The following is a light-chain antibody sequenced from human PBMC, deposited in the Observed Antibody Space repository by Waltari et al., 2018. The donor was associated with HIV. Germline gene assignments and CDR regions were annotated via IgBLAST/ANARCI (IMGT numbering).Light chain of an antibody. CDR2: KDT. Sequence: SYELTQPPSVSVSPGQPAKIPCSGDALPNQSAHWYQQKPGQAPLLVISKDTQRPSGIPERFSGSHSGTTVTLIISGVQAEDEADYYCESADNSGTYWVFGGGTKLSVL. CDR3: ESADNSGTYWV. J-gene: IGLJ3*02. CDR1: ALPNQS. V-gene: IGLV3-25*03.